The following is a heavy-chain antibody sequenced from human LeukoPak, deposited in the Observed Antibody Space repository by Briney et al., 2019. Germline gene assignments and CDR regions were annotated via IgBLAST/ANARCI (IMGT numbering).Heavy chain of an antibody. D-gene: IGHD3-22*01. Sequence: SETLSLTCTVSGGSINYYYWSWIRQPPGKGLEWIGYIHYIGSTNYNPSLKSRVTISVDTSKNQFSLKLSSVTAADTAVYYCARVYDFYDDSGYYHYFDYWGQGTLVTVSS. CDR3: ARVYDFYDDSGYYHYFDY. J-gene: IGHJ4*02. V-gene: IGHV4-59*01. CDR1: GGSINYYY. CDR2: IHYIGST.